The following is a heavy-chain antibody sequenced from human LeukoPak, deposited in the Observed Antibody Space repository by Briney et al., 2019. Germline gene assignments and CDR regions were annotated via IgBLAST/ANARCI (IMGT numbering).Heavy chain of an antibody. CDR2: ITAYNDNT. V-gene: IGHV1-18*01. CDR3: ARALLWFGEPSHIDY. J-gene: IGHJ4*02. CDR1: GYTFTSYG. D-gene: IGHD3-10*01. Sequence: ASVKVSCKASGYTFTSYGISWVRQAPGEGLEWMGWITAYNDNTNYAQKLQGRVTMTTDTSTSTAYMELRSLRSDDTAVYYCARALLWFGEPSHIDYWGQGTLVTASS.